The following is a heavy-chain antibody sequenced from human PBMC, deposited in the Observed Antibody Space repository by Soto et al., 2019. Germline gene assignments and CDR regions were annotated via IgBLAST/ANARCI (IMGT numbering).Heavy chain of an antibody. CDR1: GGSISSYY. Sequence: QVQLQESGPGLVKPSETLSLTCTVSGGSISSYYWSWIRQPPGRGLEWIGYIYNSGSTNYNPSLTSRVLISVDTSKNQFSLKLSSVTAADTAVYYCARVSTGYSSSWYRYWGQGTLVTVSS. CDR3: ARVSTGYSSSWYRY. CDR2: IYNSGST. J-gene: IGHJ4*02. D-gene: IGHD6-13*01. V-gene: IGHV4-59*08.